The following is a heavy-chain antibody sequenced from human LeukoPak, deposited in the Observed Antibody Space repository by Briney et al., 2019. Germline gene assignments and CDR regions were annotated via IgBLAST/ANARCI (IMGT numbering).Heavy chain of an antibody. Sequence: GSLRLSCGASGFTVSSNYMTWVRQAPGKGLECVAVMYRGGSAYYAGSGKGRFTLPRDNSKNTLYLQMDNLRVEDPAVYYCARVDNSGFHPFDYWGQGTLVTLSS. CDR1: GFTVSSNY. CDR3: ARVDNSGFHPFDY. D-gene: IGHD3-22*01. CDR2: MYRGGSA. J-gene: IGHJ4*02. V-gene: IGHV3-66*01.